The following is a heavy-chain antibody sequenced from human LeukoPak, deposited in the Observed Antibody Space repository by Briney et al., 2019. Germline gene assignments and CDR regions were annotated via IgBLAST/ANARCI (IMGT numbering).Heavy chain of an antibody. CDR2: ISSSSSYI. CDR3: ARKSSPEAFDI. V-gene: IGHV3-21*01. CDR1: GFTFSSYS. J-gene: IGHJ3*02. Sequence: GGSLRLSCAASGFTFSSYSMNWVRQAPGKGLEWVSSISSSSSYIYYADSVKGRFTISRDNAKNSLYLQMNSLRAEDTAVYYCARKSSPEAFDIWGHGTMVTVSS.